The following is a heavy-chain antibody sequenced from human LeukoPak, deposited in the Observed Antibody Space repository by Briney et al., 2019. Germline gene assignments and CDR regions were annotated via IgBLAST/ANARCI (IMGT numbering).Heavy chain of an antibody. V-gene: IGHV3-21*01. CDR3: ASGLSRYFDWLTN. D-gene: IGHD3-9*01. J-gene: IGHJ4*02. CDR1: GFTFSSYS. CDR2: ISSSSSYI. Sequence: GGSLRLSCAASGFTFSSYSMNWVRQAPGKGLEWVSSISSSSSYIYYADSVKGRFTISRDNAKNSLYLQMNSLRAEDTAMYYCASGLSRYFDWLTNWGQGTLVTVSS.